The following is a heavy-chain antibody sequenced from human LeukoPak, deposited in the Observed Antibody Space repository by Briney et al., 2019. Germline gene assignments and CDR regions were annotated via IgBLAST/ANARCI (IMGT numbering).Heavy chain of an antibody. D-gene: IGHD6-13*01. Sequence: GGSLRLSCAASGFTVSSNYMSWVRQAPGKGLEWVSVIYSGGSTYYADSVKGRFTISRDNSKNTLYLQMNSLRAEDTAVYYCAKDAGSATAAGLTWGQGTLVTVSS. CDR2: IYSGGST. CDR1: GFTVSSNY. J-gene: IGHJ4*02. V-gene: IGHV3-66*01. CDR3: AKDAGSATAAGLT.